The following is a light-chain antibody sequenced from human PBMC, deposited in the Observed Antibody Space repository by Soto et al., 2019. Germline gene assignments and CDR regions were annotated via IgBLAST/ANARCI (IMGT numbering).Light chain of an antibody. CDR2: KAS. CDR3: QQYNSYSRT. Sequence: DIQMTHSPSTLSGSVGDRVTITCRASQTISSWLAWYQQKPGKAPKLLIYKASTLKSGVPSRFSGSGSGTEFTLTISSLQPDVFATYYCQQYNSYSRTFGQGTKVDSK. V-gene: IGKV1-5*03. J-gene: IGKJ1*01. CDR1: QTISSW.